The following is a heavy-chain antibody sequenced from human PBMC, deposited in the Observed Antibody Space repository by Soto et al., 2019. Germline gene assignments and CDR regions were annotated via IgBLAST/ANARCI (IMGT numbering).Heavy chain of an antibody. Sequence: QVQLVQSGAEVKKPGASVKVSCKASGYTFTGYYMHWVRQAPGQGLEWMGWINPNSGGTNYAQKVQGWVTMTRDTSISTAYMELSRLRSDDTAVYYCAGSGVGSSSSYGMDVWGQGTTVTVSS. CDR2: INPNSGGT. J-gene: IGHJ6*02. CDR3: AGSGVGSSSSYGMDV. D-gene: IGHD6-13*01. V-gene: IGHV1-2*04. CDR1: GYTFTGYY.